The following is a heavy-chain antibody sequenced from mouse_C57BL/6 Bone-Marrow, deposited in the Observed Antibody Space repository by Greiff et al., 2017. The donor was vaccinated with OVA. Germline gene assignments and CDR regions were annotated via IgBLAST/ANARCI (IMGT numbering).Heavy chain of an antibody. CDR3: ARDGYYAMDY. Sequence: EVHLVESGGGLVKPGGSLKLSCAASGFTFSDYGMHWVRQAPEKGLEWVAYISSGSSTIYYADTMKGRFTISRDNAKNTLFLQMTSLRSEDTAMYYCARDGYYAMDYWGQGTSVTVSS. J-gene: IGHJ4*01. V-gene: IGHV5-17*01. D-gene: IGHD2-3*01. CDR2: ISSGSSTI. CDR1: GFTFSDYG.